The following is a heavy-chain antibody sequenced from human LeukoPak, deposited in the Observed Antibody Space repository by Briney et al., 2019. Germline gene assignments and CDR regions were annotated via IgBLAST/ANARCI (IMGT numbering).Heavy chain of an antibody. Sequence: SETLSLTCAVSGYSISSTYYWSWIRQPAGKGLEWIGRVYTSGYTNYNPSLASRVTMSVDKSKNQFSLKLTSVTATDTAVYYCARDGMSPATVAFGVWGQGTMVTVSS. J-gene: IGHJ3*01. CDR3: ARDGMSPATVAFGV. CDR2: VYTSGYT. V-gene: IGHV4-4*07. CDR1: GYSISSTYY. D-gene: IGHD2-21*02.